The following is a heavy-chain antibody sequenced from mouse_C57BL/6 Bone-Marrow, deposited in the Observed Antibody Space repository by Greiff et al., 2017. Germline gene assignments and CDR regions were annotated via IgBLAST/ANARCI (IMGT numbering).Heavy chain of an antibody. J-gene: IGHJ4*01. D-gene: IGHD4-1*01. Sequence: DVKLVESGGDLVKPGGSLKLSCAASGFTFSSYGMSWVRQTPDKRLEWVATISSGGSYTYYPDSVKGRFTISRDNAKNTLYLQMSSLKSGDTAMYYCARHWDGYAMDYWGQGTSVTVSS. CDR3: ARHWDGYAMDY. CDR1: GFTFSSYG. V-gene: IGHV5-6*02. CDR2: ISSGGSYT.